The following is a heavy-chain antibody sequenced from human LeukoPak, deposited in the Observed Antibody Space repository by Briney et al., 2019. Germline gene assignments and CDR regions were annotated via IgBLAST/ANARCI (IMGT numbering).Heavy chain of an antibody. CDR2: IKQDGSEK. Sequence: GGSLRLSCAASGFTFSSYEMNWVRQAPGKGLEWVANIKQDGSEKYYVDSVKGRFTISRDNAKNSLYLQMNSLRAEDTAVYYCAREFGDYIDYWGQGTLVTVSS. D-gene: IGHD3-10*01. CDR3: AREFGDYIDY. CDR1: GFTFSSYE. V-gene: IGHV3-7*01. J-gene: IGHJ4*02.